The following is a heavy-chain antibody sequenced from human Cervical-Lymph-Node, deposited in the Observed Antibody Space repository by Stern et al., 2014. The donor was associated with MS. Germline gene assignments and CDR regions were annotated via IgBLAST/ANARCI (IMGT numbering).Heavy chain of an antibody. V-gene: IGHV3-30*18. CDR1: GITFSSYG. J-gene: IGHJ6*02. CDR2: ISYDGSNK. CDR3: VKETAMVSYYYGVDL. Sequence: VQLVESGGGVVQPGKSLRLSCAASGITFSSYGMQWVRQATGKGLEWVAMISYDGSNKYYADSVKGRFTISRDNSKDTLYLQMNSLRAEDTAVYYCVKETAMVSYYYGVDLWGQGTTVTVSS. D-gene: IGHD5-18*01.